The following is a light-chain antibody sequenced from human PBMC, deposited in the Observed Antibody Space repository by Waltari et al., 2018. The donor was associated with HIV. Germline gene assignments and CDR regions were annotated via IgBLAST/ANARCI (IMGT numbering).Light chain of an antibody. CDR2: GTS. J-gene: IGKJ1*01. V-gene: IGKV3-20*01. CDR3: QQYGSSPQT. CDR1: QTIFSNY. Sequence: EIVLTQSPGSLSLSPGQRATLSCRASQTIFSNYLAWYQHKPGQAPRLLIYGTSNRATGIPDRFSGSGSGTDFTLTIGRLEPEDVAVYYCQQYGSSPQTFGQGTKVEI.